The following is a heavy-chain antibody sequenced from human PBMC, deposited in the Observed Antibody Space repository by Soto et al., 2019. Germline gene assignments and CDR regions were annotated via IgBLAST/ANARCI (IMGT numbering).Heavy chain of an antibody. D-gene: IGHD5-18*01. V-gene: IGHV3-23*01. Sequence: EVQLLESGGGLVQPGGSLRLSCAASGFTFSSYAMSWVRQAPGKGLEWVSAISGSGGSTYYADSVKGRFTISRDNSKNTLYLQMNSLRAEDTAVYYCAKKAGRLTWIQLYMDVWGQGTTVTVSS. J-gene: IGHJ6*02. CDR1: GFTFSSYA. CDR3: AKKAGRLTWIQLYMDV. CDR2: ISGSGGST.